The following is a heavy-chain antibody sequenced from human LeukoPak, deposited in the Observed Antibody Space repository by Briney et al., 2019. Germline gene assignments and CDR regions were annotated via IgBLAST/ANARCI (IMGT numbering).Heavy chain of an antibody. CDR2: IYPGDSDT. D-gene: IGHD3-10*01. CDR3: ARLVRGVIIDY. J-gene: IGHJ4*02. CDR1: GYSFTSYW. V-gene: IGHV5-51*01. Sequence: GESLKISCNVSGYSFTSYWIGWVRQMSGRGLEWMGIIYPGDSDTRYSPSFQGQVTISADKSISTAYLQWSSLKASDTAMYYCARLVRGVIIDYWGQGTLVTVSS.